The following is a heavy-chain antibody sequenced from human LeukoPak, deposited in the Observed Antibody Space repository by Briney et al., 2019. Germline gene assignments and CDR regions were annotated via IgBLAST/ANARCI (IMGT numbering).Heavy chain of an antibody. D-gene: IGHD6-13*01. J-gene: IGHJ4*02. CDR1: GGSISSSSYY. CDR2: IYYSGST. V-gene: IGHV4-39*07. CDR3: ARASRSWYGPWRYFDY. Sequence: PSETLSLTCTVSGGSISSSSYYWGWIRQPPGKGLEWIGSIYYSGSTYYNPSLKRRVTISVGTSKNQFSLKLSSVTAADTAVYYCARASRSWYGPWRYFDYWGQGTLVTVSS.